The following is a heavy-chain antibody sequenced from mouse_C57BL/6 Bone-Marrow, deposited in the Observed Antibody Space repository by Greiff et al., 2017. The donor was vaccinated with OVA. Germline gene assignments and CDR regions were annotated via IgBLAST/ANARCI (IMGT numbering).Heavy chain of an antibody. CDR1: GYAFSSSW. CDR2: IYPGDGDT. CDR3: ARGGAGHFDY. J-gene: IGHJ2*01. V-gene: IGHV1-82*01. D-gene: IGHD4-1*01. Sequence: QVQLKESGPELVKPGASVKISCKASGYAFSSSWMNWVKQRPGKGLEWIGRIYPGDGDTNYNGKFKGKATLTADKSSSTAYMQLSSLTSEDSAVYFCARGGAGHFDYWGQGTTLTVSS.